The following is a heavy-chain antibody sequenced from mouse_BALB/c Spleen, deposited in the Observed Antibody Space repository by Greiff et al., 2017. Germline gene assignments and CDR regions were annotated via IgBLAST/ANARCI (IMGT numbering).Heavy chain of an antibody. CDR3: ARDDGYYVGPWFAY. CDR1: GFSLTGYG. D-gene: IGHD2-3*01. CDR2: IWGDGST. J-gene: IGHJ3*01. V-gene: IGHV2-6-7*01. Sequence: QVQLKESGPGLVAPSQSLSITCTVSGFSLTGYGVNWVRQPPGKGLEWLGMIWGDGSTDYNSALKSRLSISKDNSKSQVFLKMNSLQTDDTARYYCARDDGYYVGPWFAYWGQGTLVTVSA.